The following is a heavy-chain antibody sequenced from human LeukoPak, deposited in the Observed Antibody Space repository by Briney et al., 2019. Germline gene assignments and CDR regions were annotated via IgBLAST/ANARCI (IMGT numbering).Heavy chain of an antibody. J-gene: IGHJ3*02. D-gene: IGHD4-17*01. CDR1: GFTFDDYG. V-gene: IGHV3-20*01. CDR2: INWNGGST. CDR3: ARGRGNGDYVGAFDI. Sequence: RAGGSLRLSCAASGFTFDDYGMSWVRHAPGKGLEWVSGINWNGGSTGYADSVKGRFTISRDNAKNSLYLQMNSLRAEDTALYHCARGRGNGDYVGAFDIWGQGTMVTVSS.